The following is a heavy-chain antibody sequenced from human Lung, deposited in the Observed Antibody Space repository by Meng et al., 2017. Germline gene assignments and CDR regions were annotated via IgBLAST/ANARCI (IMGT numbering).Heavy chain of an antibody. Sequence: QVHLVQAGAEVKNPGASVKVSCKPSGYNFPDYYIPWVRRAPGQGLEWMGRINPKSGDTHYTQKFQARVTMTGDTSISTAYMELSGLRSDDTAMYYCARDEDISAAGKLFGDYWGQGTLVTVSS. CDR1: GYNFPDYY. V-gene: IGHV1-2*06. D-gene: IGHD6-25*01. J-gene: IGHJ4*02. CDR3: ARDEDISAAGKLFGDY. CDR2: INPKSGDT.